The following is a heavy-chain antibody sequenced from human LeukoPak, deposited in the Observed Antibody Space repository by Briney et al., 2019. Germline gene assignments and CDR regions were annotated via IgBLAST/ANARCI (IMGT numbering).Heavy chain of an antibody. Sequence: SETLSLTCTVSGGSISSSSYYWGWIRQPPGKGLEWIGSIYYSGSTYYNPSLKSRVTISVDTSKNQFSLKLSSVTAADTAVYYCARVYYYDSRSPFDYWGQGTLVTVSS. CDR2: IYYSGST. D-gene: IGHD3-22*01. CDR1: GGSISSSSYY. J-gene: IGHJ4*02. CDR3: ARVYYYDSRSPFDY. V-gene: IGHV4-39*07.